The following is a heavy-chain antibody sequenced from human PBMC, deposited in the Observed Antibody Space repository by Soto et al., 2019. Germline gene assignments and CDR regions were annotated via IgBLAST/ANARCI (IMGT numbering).Heavy chain of an antibody. D-gene: IGHD2-8*01. V-gene: IGHV3-9*01. J-gene: IGHJ4*02. CDR2: ISWNSGSI. CDR3: AKDLGYCTNGVCYFGQSFDY. CDR1: GFTFDDYA. Sequence: EVQLVESGRGLVQPGRSLRLSCAASGFTFDDYAMHWVRQAPGKGLEWVSGISWNSGSIGYADSVKGRFTISRDNAKNSLYLQMNSLRAEDTALYYCAKDLGYCTNGVCYFGQSFDYWGQGTLVTVSS.